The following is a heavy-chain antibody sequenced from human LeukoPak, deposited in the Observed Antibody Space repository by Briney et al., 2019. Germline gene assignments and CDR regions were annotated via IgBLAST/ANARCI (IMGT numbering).Heavy chain of an antibody. J-gene: IGHJ4*02. D-gene: IGHD1-26*01. Sequence: PGGSLRLSCAASGFTFSTYGMHWVRQAPGKGLEWVAVIWNDGSDKYYADSVKGRFTISRDNSKNTLDLQVNSLRVEDTAVYYCATLTGSYAPSSLGYWGQGALVTVSS. CDR2: IWNDGSDK. CDR1: GFTFSTYG. CDR3: ATLTGSYAPSSLGY. V-gene: IGHV3-33*01.